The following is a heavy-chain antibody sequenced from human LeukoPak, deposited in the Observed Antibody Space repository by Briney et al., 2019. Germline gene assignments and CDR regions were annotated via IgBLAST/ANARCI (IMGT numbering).Heavy chain of an antibody. Sequence: ASVKVSCRVSGYTVTELSMHWVRQAPGKGLEWMGGLDPEDGETIYAQKFQGRVTMTEDTSTDTAYMELSSLRSEDTAVYYCARDGYTLGAFDIWGQGTMVTVSS. D-gene: IGHD5-24*01. CDR3: ARDGYTLGAFDI. CDR2: LDPEDGET. CDR1: GYTVTELS. J-gene: IGHJ3*02. V-gene: IGHV1-24*01.